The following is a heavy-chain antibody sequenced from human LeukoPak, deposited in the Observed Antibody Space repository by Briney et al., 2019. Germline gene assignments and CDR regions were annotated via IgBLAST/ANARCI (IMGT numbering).Heavy chain of an antibody. V-gene: IGHV3-43*01. J-gene: IGHJ6*03. D-gene: IGHD3-16*01. Sequence: PGGSLRLSCAASGFTFSSYSMNWVRQAPGKGLEWVSLISWDGGSTYYADSVKGRFTISRDNSKNSLYLQMNSLRTEDTALYYCAKENSLGDYYYYMDVWGKGTTVTVSS. CDR2: ISWDGGST. CDR1: GFTFSSYS. CDR3: AKENSLGDYYYYMDV.